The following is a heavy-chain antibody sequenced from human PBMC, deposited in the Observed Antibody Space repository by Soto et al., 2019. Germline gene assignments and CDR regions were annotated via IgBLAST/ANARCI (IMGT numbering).Heavy chain of an antibody. CDR1: GGSISRGNYF. CDR3: ARNRPNCSGGRCYPL. J-gene: IGHJ4*02. CDR2: IYSSGST. D-gene: IGHD2-15*01. Sequence: SETRSLTCTVSGGSISRGNYFWSWICQHPGKGLEWIGYIYSSGSTYYNPSLESRVTISRDTSKNQFSLRLSSLTAADTAVYYCARNRPNCSGGRCYPLWGQGALLIVS. V-gene: IGHV4-31*02.